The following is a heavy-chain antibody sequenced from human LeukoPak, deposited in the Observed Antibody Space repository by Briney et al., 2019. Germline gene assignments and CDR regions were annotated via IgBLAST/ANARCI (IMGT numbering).Heavy chain of an antibody. CDR2: IWDDGSEK. D-gene: IGHD5-12*01. CDR1: GFTFSSYG. CDR3: ARYSGYDGIDY. J-gene: IGHJ4*02. V-gene: IGHV3-33*01. Sequence: GGSLRLSCAASGFTFSSYGMHWVRQAPGKGLEWVAVIWDDGSEKYYADSVKGRFTISRDNSKNTLYLQMNSLRAEDTAVYYCARYSGYDGIDYWGQGTLVTVSS.